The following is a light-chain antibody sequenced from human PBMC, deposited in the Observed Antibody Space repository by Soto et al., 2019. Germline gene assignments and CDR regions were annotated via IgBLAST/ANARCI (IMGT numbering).Light chain of an antibody. Sequence: EIVLTQSPGTLSLSPGERATLSCRASQSVSSKYLAWYQQQPGHAPMLLIYGASSRATRIPDRFSGSGSATYFTPTSSILDHEVFAVYYCQQYANSPPTFGQGTKVEIK. J-gene: IGKJ1*01. CDR2: GAS. V-gene: IGKV3-20*01. CDR3: QQYANSPPT. CDR1: QSVSSKY.